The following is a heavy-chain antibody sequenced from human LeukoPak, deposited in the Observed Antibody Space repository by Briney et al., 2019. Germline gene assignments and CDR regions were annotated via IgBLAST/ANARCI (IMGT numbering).Heavy chain of an antibody. CDR1: GFTFSSYA. CDR3: AAPEDSDFWSGYFVY. D-gene: IGHD3-3*01. CDR2: ISYDGSNK. Sequence: PGGSLRLSCAASGFTFSSYAMHWVRQAPGKGLEWVAVISYDGSNKYYADSVKGRFTISRDNSKNTLYLQMNSLRAEDTAVYYCAAPEDSDFWSGYFVYWGQGTLVTVSS. J-gene: IGHJ4*02. V-gene: IGHV3-30-3*01.